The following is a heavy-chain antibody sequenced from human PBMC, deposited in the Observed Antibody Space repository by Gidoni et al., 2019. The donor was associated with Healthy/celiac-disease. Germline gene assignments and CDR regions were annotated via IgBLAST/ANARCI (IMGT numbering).Heavy chain of an antibody. CDR2: MSSSSSYI. Sequence: EVQLVESGGGLVKPGGSLRLSCAASGFTFRSDSMNWVRQAPGKGLEWVSSMSSSSSYIYYADSVKGRFTISRDNAKNSLYLQMNSLRAEDTAVYYCARDDVVVPAAFNYYYYYGMDVWGQGTTVTVSS. J-gene: IGHJ6*02. CDR3: ARDDVVVPAAFNYYYYYGMDV. CDR1: GFTFRSDS. D-gene: IGHD2-2*01. V-gene: IGHV3-21*01.